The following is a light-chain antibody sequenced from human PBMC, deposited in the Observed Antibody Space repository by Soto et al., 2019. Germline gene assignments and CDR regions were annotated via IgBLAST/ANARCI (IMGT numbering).Light chain of an antibody. Sequence: EIELTQSPGTLSLSPGEIATLSCRASQSVRNTYLAWYRQKPGQAPRLLIHGASSRATGIPDRFSGSGSGTDFTLTISRLEPEDFAVYYCQQYGSSPLTFGGGTKVDIK. CDR2: GAS. J-gene: IGKJ4*01. CDR1: QSVRNTY. CDR3: QQYGSSPLT. V-gene: IGKV3-20*01.